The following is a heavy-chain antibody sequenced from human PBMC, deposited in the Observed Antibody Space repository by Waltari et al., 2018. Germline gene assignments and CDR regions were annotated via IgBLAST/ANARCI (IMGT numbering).Heavy chain of an antibody. D-gene: IGHD3-16*02. CDR1: GGTFSSYT. J-gene: IGHJ4*02. V-gene: IGHV1-69*08. CDR2: IIPILGIA. CDR3: AKEDRYDYVWGSYRSDYFDY. Sequence: QVQLVQSGAEVKKPGSSVKVSCKASGGTFSSYTINWVRQAPGQGLEWRGRIIPILGIANYAQKFQGRVTITADKSTSTAYMELSSLRSEDTAVYYCAKEDRYDYVWGSYRSDYFDYWGQGTLVTVSS.